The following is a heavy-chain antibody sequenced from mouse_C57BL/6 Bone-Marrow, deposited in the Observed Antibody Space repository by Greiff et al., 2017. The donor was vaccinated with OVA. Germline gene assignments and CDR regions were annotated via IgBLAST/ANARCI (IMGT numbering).Heavy chain of an antibody. Sequence: VQLQQPGAELVMPGASVKLSCKASGYTFTSYWMHWVKQRPGQGLEWIGAIDPSDSYTNYNQKFKGKSTLTVDKSSSTAYMQLSSLTSEDSAVYYCARERIYYGNYNYFDYWGQGTTLTVSS. CDR3: ARERIYYGNYNYFDY. D-gene: IGHD2-1*01. V-gene: IGHV1-69*01. CDR2: IDPSDSYT. J-gene: IGHJ2*01. CDR1: GYTFTSYW.